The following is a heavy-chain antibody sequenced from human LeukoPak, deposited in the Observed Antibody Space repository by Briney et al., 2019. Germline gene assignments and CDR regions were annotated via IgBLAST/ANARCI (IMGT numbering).Heavy chain of an antibody. CDR1: GGSISSNY. CDR2: IYYSGST. CDR3: ARRAYSSGYYYFDY. Sequence: SETLSLTCTVSGGSISSNYWSWIRQPPGEGLEWIGYIYYSGSTIYNPSLKSRVTISVDTSKNQFSLKLSSVTAADMAVYYCARRAYSSGYYYFDYWGQGTLVTVSS. V-gene: IGHV4-59*01. J-gene: IGHJ4*02. D-gene: IGHD3-22*01.